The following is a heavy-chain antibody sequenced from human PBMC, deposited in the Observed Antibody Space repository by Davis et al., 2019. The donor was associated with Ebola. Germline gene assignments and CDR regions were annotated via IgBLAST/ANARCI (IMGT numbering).Heavy chain of an antibody. CDR3: ARRLGSGYCTSSNCPGAYFDS. CDR1: GYPFTSYG. D-gene: IGHD2-2*01. Sequence: ASVTVSCKASGYPFTSYGLTWVRQAPGHGLEWMGWISAYNLDTKYAQKFQDRVTMTIDPATSTADMEVKGLRAGDTAGEDGARRLGSGYCTSSNCPGAYFDSWGQGTLVTVSS. CDR2: ISAYNLDT. V-gene: IGHV1-18*01. J-gene: IGHJ4*02.